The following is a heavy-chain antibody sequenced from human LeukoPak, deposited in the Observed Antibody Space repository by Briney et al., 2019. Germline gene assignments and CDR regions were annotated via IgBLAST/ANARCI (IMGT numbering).Heavy chain of an antibody. V-gene: IGHV4-61*01. Sequence: SETLSLTCTVSGGSISSSSYYWSWIRQPPGKGLEWIGHIYYSGSTNYNPSLRSRVTISVDTSKKQFSLRLSSVTAADTAVYYCARGRDLVLDDYWGQGTLVTVSS. J-gene: IGHJ4*02. CDR2: IYYSGST. D-gene: IGHD6-6*01. CDR1: GGSISSSSYY. CDR3: ARGRDLVLDDY.